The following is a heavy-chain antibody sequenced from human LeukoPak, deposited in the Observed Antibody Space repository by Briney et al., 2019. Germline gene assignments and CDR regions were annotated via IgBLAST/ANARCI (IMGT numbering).Heavy chain of an antibody. Sequence: SSETLSLTCTVSGDSIGRYYWSWIRQAPGKGLEWIGYIHYNGGTKYNPSLKSRVTILVDSAKNQFSLKLSSVTAADTAVYSCARGIYDTSGYYSLLWFDPWGRGTLVTVSS. CDR2: IHYNGGT. J-gene: IGHJ5*02. D-gene: IGHD3-22*01. CDR1: GDSIGRYY. V-gene: IGHV4-59*01. CDR3: ARGIYDTSGYYSLLWFDP.